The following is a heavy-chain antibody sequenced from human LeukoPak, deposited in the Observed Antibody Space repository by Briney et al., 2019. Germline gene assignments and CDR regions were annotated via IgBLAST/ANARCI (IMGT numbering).Heavy chain of an antibody. D-gene: IGHD3-10*01. J-gene: IGHJ5*01. CDR2: INSNGDT. CDR3: ARDRGLDGSDQLDS. Sequence: PSETLSLTCTVSGGSISSYHSIWIRQPAGKGLEWIGRINSNGDTVYNPSLKSRATMSLDMTNNQFSLKLSSVTAADTAVYYCARDRGLDGSDQLDSWGPGTLVTVSS. V-gene: IGHV4-4*07. CDR1: GGSISSYH.